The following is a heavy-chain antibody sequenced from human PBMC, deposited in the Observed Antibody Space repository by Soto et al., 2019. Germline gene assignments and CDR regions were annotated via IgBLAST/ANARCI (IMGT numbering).Heavy chain of an antibody. Sequence: PGGSLRLSCAASGFTFSTYEMNWVRQAPGKGLEWVSYISSGGSTIYYADSVKGRFTISRDNAKNSLYLRMNTLRAEDTAVYYCARVRLAYGDIDYWGQGTLVTVSS. CDR1: GFTFSTYE. CDR2: ISSGGSTI. J-gene: IGHJ4*02. D-gene: IGHD4-17*01. CDR3: ARVRLAYGDIDY. V-gene: IGHV3-48*03.